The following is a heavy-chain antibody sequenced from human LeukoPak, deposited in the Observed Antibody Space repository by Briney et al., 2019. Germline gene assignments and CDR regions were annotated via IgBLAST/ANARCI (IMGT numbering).Heavy chain of an antibody. Sequence: PGGSLRLSCAASGFTFDDYTMHWVRQAPGKGLEWVSLISWDSGSSYYADSVKGRFTISRDNSKNSLYLQMNSLRPEDTALYYCAKDIRGSTSWYGLDYWGQGTLVTVSS. CDR2: ISWDSGSS. D-gene: IGHD6-13*01. CDR1: GFTFDDYT. V-gene: IGHV3-43D*03. J-gene: IGHJ4*02. CDR3: AKDIRGSTSWYGLDY.